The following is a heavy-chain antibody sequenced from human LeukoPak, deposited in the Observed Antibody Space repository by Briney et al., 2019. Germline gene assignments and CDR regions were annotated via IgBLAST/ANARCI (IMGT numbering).Heavy chain of an antibody. CDR3: ARRLLTGYYEF. CDR1: GFTVSSTY. CDR2: FYSADTT. V-gene: IGHV3-66*01. Sequence: GGSLRLSCAASGFTVSSTYMSWVRQAPGKGLEWVSVFYSADTTYYANSVKGRFTISRDNSKNMLYLQMNSLRAEDTAAYYCARRLLTGYYEFWGQGTLVTVSS. D-gene: IGHD3-9*01. J-gene: IGHJ4*02.